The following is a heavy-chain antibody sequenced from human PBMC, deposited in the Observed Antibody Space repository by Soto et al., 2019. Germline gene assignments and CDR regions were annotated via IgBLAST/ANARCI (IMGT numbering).Heavy chain of an antibody. CDR2: IIPIFGTA. D-gene: IGHD5-12*01. CDR3: AREPPPPRRWLQSGDGMDV. CDR1: GGTFSSYA. V-gene: IGHV1-69*01. Sequence: QVQLVQSGAEVKKPGSSVKVSCKASGGTFSSYAISWVRQAPGQGLEWMGGIIPIFGTANYAQKFQGRVTITADESTSTAHMELSSLRSEDTGVFYCAREPPPPRRWLQSGDGMDVWGQGTTVTVSS. J-gene: IGHJ6*02.